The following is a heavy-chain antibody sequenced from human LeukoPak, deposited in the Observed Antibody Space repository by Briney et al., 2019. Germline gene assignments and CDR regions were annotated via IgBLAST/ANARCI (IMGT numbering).Heavy chain of an antibody. J-gene: IGHJ6*03. V-gene: IGHV3-53*01. Sequence: PGGSLRLSCAASGFTVSTNYMSWVRQTPGKGLEWVSVIYSGGSTYYADSVKGRFTISRDNSKNTVYLQMNSLRVEDTAVYYCARLLGSIYYDSSGYSGYYYYYMDVWGKGTTVTISS. CDR2: IYSGGST. CDR1: GFTVSTNY. CDR3: ARLLGSIYYDSSGYSGYYYYYMDV. D-gene: IGHD3-22*01.